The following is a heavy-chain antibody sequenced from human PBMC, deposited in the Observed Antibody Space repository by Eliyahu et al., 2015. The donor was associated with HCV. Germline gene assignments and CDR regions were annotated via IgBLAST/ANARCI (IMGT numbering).Heavy chain of an antibody. Sequence: EVQVVESGGGLVKPGGSXRLSCAGSGXIFSDYSMNWVRQAPGKGLEWVSSISSRSTYKYYADSVKGRFTISRDNAKSSLYLQMNGLRAEDAAVYFCARGVRKEYGSGDYWNVDYWGQGTLVTVSS. CDR1: GXIFSDYS. V-gene: IGHV3-21*01. J-gene: IGHJ4*02. D-gene: IGHD3-10*01. CDR3: ARGVRKEYGSGDYWNVDY. CDR2: ISSRSTYK.